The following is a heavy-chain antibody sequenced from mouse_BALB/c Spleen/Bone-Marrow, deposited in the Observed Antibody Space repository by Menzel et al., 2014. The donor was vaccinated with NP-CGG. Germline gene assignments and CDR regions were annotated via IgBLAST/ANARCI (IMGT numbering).Heavy chain of an antibody. CDR2: ISSGGSYT. Sequence: DVQLVESGGDLVKPGGSLKLSCAASGFTFSRYGMSWVRQTPDKRLEWVATISSGGSYTYYPDSVKGRFTISRDNAKSTLYLQMSSLKSEDTAMYYCARQDYDWFAYWGQGTLVTVSA. V-gene: IGHV5-6*01. CDR3: ARQDYDWFAY. J-gene: IGHJ3*01. CDR1: GFTFSRYG. D-gene: IGHD2-4*01.